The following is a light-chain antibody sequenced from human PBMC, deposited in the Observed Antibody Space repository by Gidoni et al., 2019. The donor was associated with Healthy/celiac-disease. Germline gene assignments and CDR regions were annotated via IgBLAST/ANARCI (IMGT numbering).Light chain of an antibody. J-gene: IGKJ5*01. Sequence: DIQMTQSPSSLSASVGDRVTITCQASQDISNYLNWYQQKPGKAPELLIYDASNLETGVPSRCGGSGSGTDFTFTISSLQPEDIATYYCQQYDNLPITFGQGTRLEIK. V-gene: IGKV1-33*01. CDR1: QDISNY. CDR3: QQYDNLPIT. CDR2: DAS.